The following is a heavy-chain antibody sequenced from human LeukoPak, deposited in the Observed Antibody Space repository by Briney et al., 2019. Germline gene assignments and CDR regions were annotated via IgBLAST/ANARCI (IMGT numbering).Heavy chain of an antibody. D-gene: IGHD3-3*01. CDR3: ARDRHDFWSGYYRGLAL. J-gene: IGHJ4*02. V-gene: IGHV1-18*01. CDR1: GYTFTSYG. CDR2: ISAYNGNT. Sequence: ASVKVSCKASGYTFTSYGISWMRQAPGQGLEWMGWISAYNGNTNYAQKLQGRVTMTTDTSTTTAYMELRSLRSDDTAVYYCARDRHDFWSGYYRGLALWGQGTLVTVSS.